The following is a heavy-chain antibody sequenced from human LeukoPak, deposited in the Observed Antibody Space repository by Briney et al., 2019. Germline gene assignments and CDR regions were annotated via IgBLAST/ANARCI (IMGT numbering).Heavy chain of an antibody. CDR1: GYSFTSYW. V-gene: IGHV5-51*01. Sequence: GESLKISCKGSGYSFTSYWIGWVRQMPGKGLEWMGIIYPGDSDTRYSPSFQGQVTISADKSISTAYLQWSTPHAADTAMYYCARRYYYDSSGYYYASFDYWGWGTLVTVSS. J-gene: IGHJ4*02. CDR3: ARRYYYDSSGYYYASFDY. D-gene: IGHD3-22*01. CDR2: IYPGDSDT.